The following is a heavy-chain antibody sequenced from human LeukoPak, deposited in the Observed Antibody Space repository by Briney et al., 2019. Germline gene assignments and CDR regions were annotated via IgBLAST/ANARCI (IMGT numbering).Heavy chain of an antibody. V-gene: IGHV4-34*01. CDR1: DGSFSGYY. J-gene: IGHJ4*02. Sequence: PSETLSLTCAVYDGSFSGYYWSWIRQPPGKGLEWIGEINHSGSTNYNPSLKSRVTISLDTSKNHFSLNLRSMQASDTAVYYCARAFCVGECFVLHIFFDSWGQGTLVTVSS. CDR2: INHSGST. CDR3: ARAFCVGECFVLHIFFDS. D-gene: IGHD2-21*01.